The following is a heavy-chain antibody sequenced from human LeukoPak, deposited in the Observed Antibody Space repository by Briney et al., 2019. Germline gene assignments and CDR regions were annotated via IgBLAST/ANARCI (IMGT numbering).Heavy chain of an antibody. J-gene: IGHJ2*01. CDR1: GGSFSGYY. Sequence: TLSLTCAVYGGSFSGYYWSWIRQHPGKGLEWIGYIYYSGSTYYNPSLKSRVTISVDTPKNQFSLKLSSVTAADTAVYYCARVPKYFDLWGRGTLVTVSS. CDR2: IYYSGST. CDR3: ARVPKYFDL. V-gene: IGHV4-31*11.